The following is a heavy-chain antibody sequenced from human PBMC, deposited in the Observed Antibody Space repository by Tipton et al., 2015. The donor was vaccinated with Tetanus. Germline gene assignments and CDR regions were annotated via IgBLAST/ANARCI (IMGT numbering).Heavy chain of an antibody. J-gene: IGHJ5*01. V-gene: IGHV1-18*01. CDR2: IRAHNGDT. CDR1: FGSTFNSFI. Sequence: QSGPEVKMPGDSVKVSCKASFGSTFNSFIITWVRQAPGQGLEWMGWIRAHNGDTKYAQKFQGRVTLTADKSTGTVYMDLSSLRPDDTAVYYCVRPDRYCSGGSCYLALDSWGQGSLITVSS. D-gene: IGHD2-15*01. CDR3: VRPDRYCSGGSCYLALDS.